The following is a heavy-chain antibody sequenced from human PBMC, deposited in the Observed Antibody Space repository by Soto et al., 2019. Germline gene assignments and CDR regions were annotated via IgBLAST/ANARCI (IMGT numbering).Heavy chain of an antibody. Sequence: GASVNVSCKASGYTFTSYYMHWVRQAPGQGLEWMGIINPSGGSANYAQKFQGRVTMTRDTSTSTVYMELSSLRSEDTAVYSCARVRRSCGPERDYFDYWGQGTLVTVSS. CDR3: ARVRRSCGPERDYFDY. D-gene: IGHD5-18*01. CDR2: INPSGGSA. CDR1: GYTFTSYY. V-gene: IGHV1-46*01. J-gene: IGHJ4*02.